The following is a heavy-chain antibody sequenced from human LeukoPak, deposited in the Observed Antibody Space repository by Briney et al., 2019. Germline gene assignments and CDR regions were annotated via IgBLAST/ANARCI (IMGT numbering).Heavy chain of an antibody. CDR1: GFTLSDYS. CDR2: ISRSGSTI. V-gene: IGHV3-11*01. J-gene: IGHJ6*02. D-gene: IGHD1-26*01. CDR3: ASPPGGPGAHNGMDV. Sequence: PGGSLRLSCAASGFTLSDYSISWIRQAPGKGLEWVSCISRSGSTIYYADSVKGRFTISRDNAKNSLYLRMNSLRAEDTAVYYCASPPGGPGAHNGMDVWGQATTVTVSS.